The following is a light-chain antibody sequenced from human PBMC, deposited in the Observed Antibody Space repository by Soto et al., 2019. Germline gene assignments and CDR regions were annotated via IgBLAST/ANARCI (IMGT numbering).Light chain of an antibody. J-gene: IGKJ2*01. CDR1: QSISIW. Sequence: DIQMTQSPSTLSASVGERVTITCRASQSISIWLAWYQRKPGKAPSLLIYDASSLQSGVPSRFSGSGSGTEFTLTISGLQPEDFAIYYCQQYNSLSPLTFGQGTKVEIK. CDR3: QQYNSLSPLT. V-gene: IGKV1-5*01. CDR2: DAS.